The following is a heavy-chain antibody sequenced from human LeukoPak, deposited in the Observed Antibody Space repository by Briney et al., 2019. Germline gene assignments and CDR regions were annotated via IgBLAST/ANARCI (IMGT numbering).Heavy chain of an antibody. Sequence: GASVKVSCKASGYTFTGYYMHWVRQAPGQGLEWMGWINPNSGGTNYAQKFQGRVTMTRDTSISTAYMELSRLRSDDTAVYYCARSRAVVPAAAIHYYYYYGMDVWGQGTTVTVSS. D-gene: IGHD2-2*01. CDR1: GYTFTGYY. J-gene: IGHJ6*02. CDR3: ARSRAVVPAAAIHYYYYYGMDV. V-gene: IGHV1-2*02. CDR2: INPNSGGT.